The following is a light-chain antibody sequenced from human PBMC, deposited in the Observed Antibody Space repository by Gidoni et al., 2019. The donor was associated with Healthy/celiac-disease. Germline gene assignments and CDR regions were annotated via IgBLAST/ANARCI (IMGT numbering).Light chain of an antibody. CDR2: AAS. CDR1: QSISSY. CDR3: QQSYSTPRIT. J-gene: IGKJ5*01. Sequence: DIQMTQSPSSLSASVGDRVTITCRASQSISSYLNWYQQKPGKAPKLLSYAASSLQSGVPSRFSGSGSGTDFTLTISRLQPEDFATYYCQQSYSTPRITFGQGTRLEIK. V-gene: IGKV1-39*01.